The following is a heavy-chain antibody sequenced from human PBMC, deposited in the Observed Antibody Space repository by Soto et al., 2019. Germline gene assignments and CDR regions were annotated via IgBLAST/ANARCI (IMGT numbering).Heavy chain of an antibody. Sequence: ASVKVSCKTSGYTFNTYGINWVRQAPGQGLELMGWISAYDGKTTYAEKFQGRVTLTTDTSTSTAYMELRSLGSEDTAVYYCATAYCSSTSCYEGNYYFDYWGQGTLVTVSS. J-gene: IGHJ4*02. D-gene: IGHD2-2*01. CDR2: ISAYDGKT. V-gene: IGHV1-18*01. CDR1: GYTFNTYG. CDR3: ATAYCSSTSCYEGNYYFDY.